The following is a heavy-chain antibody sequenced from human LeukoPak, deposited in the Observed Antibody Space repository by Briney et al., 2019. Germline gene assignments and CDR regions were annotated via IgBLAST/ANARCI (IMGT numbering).Heavy chain of an antibody. J-gene: IGHJ5*02. CDR3: ARERIAAMGWLDP. Sequence: GGSLRLSCAASGFTFSSYSMNWVRQAPGKGLEWVSSISSSSSYIYYADSVKGRFTISRDNAKNSLYLQMNSLRAEDTAVYYCARERIAAMGWLDPWGQGTLVTVSS. CDR2: ISSSSSYI. V-gene: IGHV3-21*01. CDR1: GFTFSSYS. D-gene: IGHD6-25*01.